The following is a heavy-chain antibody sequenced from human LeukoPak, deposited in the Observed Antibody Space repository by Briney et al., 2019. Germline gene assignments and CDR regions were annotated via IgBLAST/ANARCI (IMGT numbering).Heavy chain of an antibody. V-gene: IGHV3-30*18. CDR2: ISYDGSNK. Sequence: GRSLRLSCVASGFTFSSYGMHWVRQAPGKGLEWVAVISYDGSNKYYADSVKGRFTISRDNSKNTLYLQMNSLRAEDTAVYYCAKERTTGSVWGQGTLVTVSS. J-gene: IGHJ4*02. CDR1: GFTFSSYG. CDR3: AKERTTGSV. D-gene: IGHD4-17*01.